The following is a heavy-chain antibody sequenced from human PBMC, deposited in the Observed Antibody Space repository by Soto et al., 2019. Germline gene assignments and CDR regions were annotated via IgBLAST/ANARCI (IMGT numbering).Heavy chain of an antibody. CDR2: IYYSGST. J-gene: IGHJ6*03. D-gene: IGHD4-17*01. V-gene: IGHV4-31*03. CDR3: AREKIPLTTVTSYYYYMDV. Sequence: PSETLSITCTVSGGSISSGGYYWSWIRQHPGKGLEWIGYIYYSGSTYYNPSLKSRVTISVDTSKNQFSLKLSSVTAADTAVYYCAREKIPLTTVTSYYYYMDVWGKGTTVTVSS. CDR1: GGSISSGGYY.